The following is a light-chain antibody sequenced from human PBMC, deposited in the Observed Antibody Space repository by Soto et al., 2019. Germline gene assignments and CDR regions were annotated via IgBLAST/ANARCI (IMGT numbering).Light chain of an antibody. J-gene: IGLJ3*02. CDR3: SSYTGDNTWM. Sequence: QSALTQPASVSGSPGQPITISCSGTRSDIGAYKYVSWYQQHPGKVPKLMIYEDNNRPSGVSDRFSGSKSGNTASLTISGLQAEDEADYYCSSYTGDNTWMFGGGTKLTVL. CDR1: RSDIGAYKY. V-gene: IGLV2-14*01. CDR2: EDN.